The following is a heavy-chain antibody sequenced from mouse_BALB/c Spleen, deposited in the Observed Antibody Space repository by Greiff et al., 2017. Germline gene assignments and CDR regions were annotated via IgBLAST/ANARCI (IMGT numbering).Heavy chain of an antibody. CDR2: ISTYYGDA. J-gene: IGHJ3*01. D-gene: IGHD1-1*01. CDR1: GYTFTDYA. CDR3: ARWGYYGSSLFAY. Sequence: QVQLQQSGAELVRPGVSVKISCKGSGYTFTDYAMHWVKQSHAKSLEWIGVISTYYGDASYNQKFKGKATMTVDKSSSTAYMELARLTSEDSAIYYCARWGYYGSSLFAYWGQGTLVTVSA. V-gene: IGHV1S137*01.